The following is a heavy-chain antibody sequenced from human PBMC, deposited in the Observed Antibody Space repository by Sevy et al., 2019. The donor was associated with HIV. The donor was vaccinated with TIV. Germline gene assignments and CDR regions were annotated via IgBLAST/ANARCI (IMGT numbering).Heavy chain of an antibody. J-gene: IGHJ3*02. V-gene: IGHV4-31*03. CDR3: ARANAYLTSDAFDI. D-gene: IGHD1-26*01. CDR1: GGSISSLNYY. Sequence: SETLSLTCTVSGGSISSLNYYWSWIRQHPGKGLEWIGYISSSGRTNDNPSLKSRITISVDTSKNQFSLRLSSVTAADTAVYYCARANAYLTSDAFDIWGQGTMVTVSS. CDR2: ISSSGRT.